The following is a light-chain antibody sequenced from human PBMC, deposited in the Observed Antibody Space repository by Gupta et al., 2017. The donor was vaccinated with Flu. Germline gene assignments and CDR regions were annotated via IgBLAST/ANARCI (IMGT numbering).Light chain of an antibody. J-gene: IGKJ1*01. Sequence: IQMTQSPSSLSASVGDRVTITCRASQSIINDLGWYQQKPGKAPKRLIYAASRLQSGVPSRFSGSGSGTEFTLTISSLQPEDFATYYCQQHNSYPGTFGQGTKVEIK. CDR3: QQHNSYPGT. V-gene: IGKV1-17*01. CDR1: QSIIND. CDR2: AAS.